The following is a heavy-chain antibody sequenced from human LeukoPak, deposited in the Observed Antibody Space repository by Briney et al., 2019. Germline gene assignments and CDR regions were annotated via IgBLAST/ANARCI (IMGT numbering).Heavy chain of an antibody. J-gene: IGHJ4*02. Sequence: GGSLRLSCAASGFTFSNYDMHWVRQAPGKGLEWVAFIWSDGSNRYYADSVKGRFTISRDNSENTLYLQMNSLRAEDTAVYYCAKATGYLLWGQGTLVIVSS. CDR1: GFTFSNYD. V-gene: IGHV3-30*02. D-gene: IGHD1-14*01. CDR3: AKATGYLL. CDR2: IWSDGSNR.